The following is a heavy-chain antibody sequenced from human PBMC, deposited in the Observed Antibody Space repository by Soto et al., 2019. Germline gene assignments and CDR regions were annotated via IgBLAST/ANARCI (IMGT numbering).Heavy chain of an antibody. D-gene: IGHD5-18*01. CDR1: GFTFSSYG. V-gene: IGHV3-33*01. Sequence: GGSLRLSCAASGFTFSSYGMHWVRQAPGKGLEWVAVIWYDGSNKYYADSVKGRFTISRDNSKNTLYLQMNSLRAEDTAVYYCASSPELWTSGWYFAYCGQGTLVTVSS. CDR3: ASSPELWTSGWYFAY. CDR2: IWYDGSNK. J-gene: IGHJ4*02.